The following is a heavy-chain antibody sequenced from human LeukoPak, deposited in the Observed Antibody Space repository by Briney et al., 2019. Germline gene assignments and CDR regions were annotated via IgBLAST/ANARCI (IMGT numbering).Heavy chain of an antibody. D-gene: IGHD6-13*01. CDR3: ARHEPKYSSRTSGLFDY. J-gene: IGHJ4*02. Sequence: SETLSLTCTVSGGSISSYYWSWIRQPPGKGLEWIGYIYTSGSTNYNPSLKSRVTISVDTSKNQFSLKLSSVTAADTAVYYCARHEPKYSSRTSGLFDYWGQGTLVTVSS. V-gene: IGHV4-4*09. CDR1: GGSISSYY. CDR2: IYTSGST.